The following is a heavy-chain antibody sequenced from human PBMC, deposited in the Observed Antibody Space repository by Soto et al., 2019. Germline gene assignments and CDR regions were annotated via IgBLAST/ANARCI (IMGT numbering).Heavy chain of an antibody. V-gene: IGHV3-33*01. CDR3: ARDSCGLLEWLRYFDY. CDR1: GLTFSSYG. Sequence: GGSLRLSCAASGLTFSSYGMHWVRLAPGKGMEWVAVIWYDGSNKYYADSVKGRFTISRDNSKNTLYLQMNSLRAEDTAVYYCARDSCGLLEWLRYFDYWGQGTLVTVSS. CDR2: IWYDGSNK. D-gene: IGHD3-3*01. J-gene: IGHJ4*02.